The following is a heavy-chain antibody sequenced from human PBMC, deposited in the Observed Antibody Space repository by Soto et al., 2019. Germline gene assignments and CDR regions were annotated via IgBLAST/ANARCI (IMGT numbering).Heavy chain of an antibody. CDR3: ARRDSSWYDLYYYYYGMDV. Sequence: ASVKVSCKASGCTFTSYGISWVRQAPGQGLEWMGWISAYNGNTNYAQKLQGRVTMTTDTSTSTAYMELRSLRSDDTAVYYCARRDSSWYDLYYYYYGMDVWGQGTTVTVSS. CDR2: ISAYNGNT. V-gene: IGHV1-18*01. D-gene: IGHD6-13*01. CDR1: GCTFTSYG. J-gene: IGHJ6*02.